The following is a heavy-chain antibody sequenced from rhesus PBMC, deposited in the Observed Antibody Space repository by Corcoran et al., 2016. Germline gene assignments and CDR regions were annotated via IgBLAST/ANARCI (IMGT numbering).Heavy chain of an antibody. D-gene: IGHD3-22*01. CDR1: GGSISGHY. Sequence: QVQLQESGPGLVQPSETLSLTCAASGGSISGHYWNWIRQTPGTGLEWIGSIHGVGGKTAYNPSLKSRVTMSRDTSKYRFSLNLNSVTAADTAVYYCARWSGHFDFWGQGALVTVSS. V-gene: IGHV4-165*02. J-gene: IGHJ1*01. CDR3: ARWSGHFDF. CDR2: IHGVGGKT.